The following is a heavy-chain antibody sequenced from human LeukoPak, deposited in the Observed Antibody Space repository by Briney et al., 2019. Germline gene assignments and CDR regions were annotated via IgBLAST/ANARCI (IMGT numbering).Heavy chain of an antibody. V-gene: IGHV4-30-4*08. D-gene: IGHD2-2*01. CDR2: IYYSGST. J-gene: IGHJ4*02. CDR1: GGSISSGDYY. Sequence: PSETLSLTCTVSGGSISSGDYYWSWIRQPPGKGLEWIGYIYYSGSTYYNLSLKSRVTISVDTSKNQFSLKLSSVTAADTAVYYCARVVCSGTSCGAYFDYWGQGTLVTVSS. CDR3: ARVVCSGTSCGAYFDY.